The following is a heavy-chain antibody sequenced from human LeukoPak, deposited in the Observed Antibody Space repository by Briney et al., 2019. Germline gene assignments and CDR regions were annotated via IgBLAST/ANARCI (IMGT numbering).Heavy chain of an antibody. J-gene: IGHJ6*04. CDR1: GFTFSSYE. D-gene: IGHD3-10*02. Sequence: GWSLSLSCAASGFTFSSYEMNWLRQAPGKGLEGVSYISSSGSTIYYADTVKGRFTNSRDNAKNSLYLQMNSLRAEDTAVYYCAELGITMIGGVWGKGTTVTISS. CDR3: AELGITMIGGV. V-gene: IGHV3-48*03. CDR2: ISSSGSTI.